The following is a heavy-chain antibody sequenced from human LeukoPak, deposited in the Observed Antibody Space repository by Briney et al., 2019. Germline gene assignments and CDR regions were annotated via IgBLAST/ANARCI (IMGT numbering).Heavy chain of an antibody. CDR2: IIPIFGTA. CDR3: ARGAITFGGVIVLLDY. J-gene: IGHJ4*02. V-gene: IGHV1-69*05. D-gene: IGHD3-16*02. Sequence: SVKVSCKASGGTFSSYAISWVRQAPGQGLEWMGRIIPIFGTANYAQKFQGRVTITTDESTSTAYTELSSLRSEDTAVYYCARGAITFGGVIVLLDYWGQGTLVTVSS. CDR1: GGTFSSYA.